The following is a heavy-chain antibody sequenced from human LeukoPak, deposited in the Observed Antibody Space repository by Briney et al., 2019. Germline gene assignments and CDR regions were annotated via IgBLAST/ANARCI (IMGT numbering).Heavy chain of an antibody. CDR1: GFTVSSNT. D-gene: IGHD5-24*01. CDR3: LLATINSGLFHY. Sequence: GGSLRLSCAASGFTVSSNTMSWVRQAPGKGLELVSVLYSDGGTYYADSVKGRFTISRDNSKNTLFLQMNSLRAEDTAVYYCLLATINSGLFHYWGQGTLVTVSS. CDR2: LYSDGGT. V-gene: IGHV3-53*01. J-gene: IGHJ4*02.